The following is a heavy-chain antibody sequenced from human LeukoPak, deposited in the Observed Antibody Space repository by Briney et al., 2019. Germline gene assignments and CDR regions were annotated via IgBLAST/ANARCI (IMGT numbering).Heavy chain of an antibody. J-gene: IGHJ3*02. V-gene: IGHV1-46*01. D-gene: IGHD5-24*01. CDR3: ARIRDGYNDAYDI. CDR1: GYTFTGYY. CDR2: INPGGANT. Sequence: ASVKVSCKASGYTFTGYYIHWVRQAPGQGLEWMGLINPGGANTNYAQNFQGRVTMTRDTSTSTVYMELSSLRSEDTAIYYCARIRDGYNDAYDIWGQGTVVTVPS.